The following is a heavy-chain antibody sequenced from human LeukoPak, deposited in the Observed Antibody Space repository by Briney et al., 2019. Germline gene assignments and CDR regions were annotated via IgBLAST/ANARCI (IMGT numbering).Heavy chain of an antibody. CDR2: ISASGGET. J-gene: IGHJ3*01. D-gene: IGHD3-22*01. CDR3: AKRPRDTSGYYLGAFDG. CDR1: GFTFSSYA. Sequence: GGSLRLSRAASGFTFSSYAMTWVRQAPGKGLEWVSAISASGGETYYADSVKGRFTISRDNSKNTLYLHMSSLRAEDTAVYFCAKRPRDTSGYYLGAFDGWGLGTTVTVSS. V-gene: IGHV3-23*01.